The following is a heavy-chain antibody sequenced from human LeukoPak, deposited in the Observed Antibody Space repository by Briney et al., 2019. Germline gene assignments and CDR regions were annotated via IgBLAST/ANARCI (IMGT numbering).Heavy chain of an antibody. CDR3: ARTQAVTIFGVVTLGYYGMDV. D-gene: IGHD3-3*01. Sequence: ASVKVSCKASGGTFSSYAISCVRQAPGQGLEWMGRIIPIFGIANYAQKFQGRVTITADKSTSTAYMELSSLRSEDMAVYCCARTQAVTIFGVVTLGYYGMDVWGQGTTVTVSS. J-gene: IGHJ6*02. V-gene: IGHV1-69*04. CDR1: GGTFSSYA. CDR2: IIPIFGIA.